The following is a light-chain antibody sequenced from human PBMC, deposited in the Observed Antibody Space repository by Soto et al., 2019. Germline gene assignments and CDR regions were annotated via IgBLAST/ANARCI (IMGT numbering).Light chain of an antibody. CDR1: QSVSSN. CDR3: QQYNTWPPWT. V-gene: IGKV3-15*01. Sequence: EIVMTQSPATLSVSPGERATLSCRASQSVSSNLAWYQQIPGQAPRLLIYGASTMATGNPARFSGSGSGTEFTLTISSLQSEDFAVYYCQQYNTWPPWTFGQGTKLEIK. J-gene: IGKJ2*02. CDR2: GAS.